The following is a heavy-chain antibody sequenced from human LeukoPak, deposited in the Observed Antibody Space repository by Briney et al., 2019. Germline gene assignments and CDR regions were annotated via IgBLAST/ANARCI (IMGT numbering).Heavy chain of an antibody. Sequence: GGSLRLSCAASGFTFSSYAMSCVRQAPGKGLEWVSAISGSGGSTYYADSVKGRFTISRDNSKNTLYLQMNSLRVEDTAVYYCAKAHTYYYDSSGYYILVWGQGTLVTVSS. V-gene: IGHV3-23*01. CDR2: ISGSGGST. J-gene: IGHJ4*02. D-gene: IGHD3-22*01. CDR3: AKAHTYYYDSSGYYILV. CDR1: GFTFSSYA.